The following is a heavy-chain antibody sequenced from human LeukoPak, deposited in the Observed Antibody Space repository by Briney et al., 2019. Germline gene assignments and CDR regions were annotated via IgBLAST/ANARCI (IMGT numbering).Heavy chain of an antibody. J-gene: IGHJ3*02. CDR2: IYYSGST. CDR1: GGSISSYY. D-gene: IGHD2-2*01. CDR3: AREMGDCSSTSCYAHDAFDI. Sequence: PSETLSLTCTVSGGSISSYYWSWIRQPPGKGLEWIGYIYYSGSTNYNPSLKSRVTISVDTSKNQFSLKLSSVTAADTAVYYCAREMGDCSSTSCYAHDAFDIWGQGTMVTVPS. V-gene: IGHV4-59*01.